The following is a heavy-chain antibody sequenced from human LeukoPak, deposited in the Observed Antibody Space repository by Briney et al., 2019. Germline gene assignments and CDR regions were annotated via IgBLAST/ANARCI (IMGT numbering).Heavy chain of an antibody. D-gene: IGHD3-10*01. Sequence: SETLSLTCTVSPDSVTDYYWSWIRQPVGKGLEWIGYIYDIGSTNYNPSLQSRVTMSVDRSKNQSSLKLTSVTAADTAVYYCARGGSFYYYMDVWGKGTTVTVSS. CDR2: IYDIGST. CDR1: PDSVTDYY. V-gene: IGHV4-4*07. CDR3: ARGGSFYYYMDV. J-gene: IGHJ6*03.